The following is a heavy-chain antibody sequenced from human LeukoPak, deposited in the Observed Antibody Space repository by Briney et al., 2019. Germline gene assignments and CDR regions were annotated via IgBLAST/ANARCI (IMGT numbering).Heavy chain of an antibody. J-gene: IGHJ5*02. V-gene: IGHV1-18*01. CDR1: GYTFTSYG. Sequence: ASVKVSCKASGYTFTSYGISWVRQAPGQGLEWMGWISAYNGNTNYAQKLQGRVTMTTDTSTSTAYMELRRLRSDDTAVYYCARERVWFGELLGRWFDPWGQGTLVTVSS. CDR2: ISAYNGNT. CDR3: ARERVWFGELLGRWFDP. D-gene: IGHD3-10*01.